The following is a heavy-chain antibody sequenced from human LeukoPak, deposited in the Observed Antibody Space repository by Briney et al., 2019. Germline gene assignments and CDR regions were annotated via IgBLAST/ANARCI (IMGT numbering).Heavy chain of an antibody. V-gene: IGHV1-2*02. CDR2: INPNSGGT. J-gene: IGHJ4*02. Sequence: ASVKVSCKASGYTFTGYYMHWVRQAPGQGLEWMGWINPNSGGTNYAQKFQGRVTMTRDTSISTAYVELSRLRSDDTAVYYCAKTLGSSWSDFDYWGQGTLVTVSS. D-gene: IGHD6-13*01. CDR3: AKTLGSSWSDFDY. CDR1: GYTFTGYY.